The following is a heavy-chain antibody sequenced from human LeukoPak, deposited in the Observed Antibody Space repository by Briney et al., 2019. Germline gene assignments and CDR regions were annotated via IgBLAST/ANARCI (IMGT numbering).Heavy chain of an antibody. D-gene: IGHD3-16*02. CDR3: VKARDYVWGSYRAY. Sequence: QPGGSPRLSCAASGFTFSSHWMTWVRQAPGKGLEWVANIKHDGSERYYVGSVQGRFTISRDNSKNTLYLQMSSLRAEDTAVYYCVKARDYVWGSYRAYWGQGALVTVSS. CDR1: GFTFSSHW. J-gene: IGHJ4*02. CDR2: IKHDGSER. V-gene: IGHV3-7*02.